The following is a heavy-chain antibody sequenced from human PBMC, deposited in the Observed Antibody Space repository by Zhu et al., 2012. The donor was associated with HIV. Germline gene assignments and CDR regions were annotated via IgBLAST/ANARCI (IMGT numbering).Heavy chain of an antibody. CDR1: GGSISSHY. CDR2: IYYSGST. V-gene: IGHV4-59*11. D-gene: IGHD5-18*01. CDR3: ARLLRTAMVTVYYFDY. J-gene: IGHJ4*02. Sequence: QVQLQESGPGLVKPSETLSLTCTVSGGSISSHYWSWIRQPPGKGLEWIGYIYYSGSTNYNPSLKSRVTISVDTSKNQFSLKLSSVTAADTAVYYCARLLRTAMVTVYYFDYWGQGTLVTVSS.